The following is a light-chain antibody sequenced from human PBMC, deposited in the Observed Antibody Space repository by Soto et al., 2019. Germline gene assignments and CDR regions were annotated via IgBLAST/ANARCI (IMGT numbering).Light chain of an antibody. CDR3: QQRSNWPGT. Sequence: EIVLTQSPATLYLSPGERATLSCRASQSVSSYLAWYQQKPGQAPRLLIYDASNRATGIPARFSGSGSGTDFTLTISSLEPEDFVVYYCQQRSNWPGTFGQGTKVEIK. J-gene: IGKJ1*01. V-gene: IGKV3-11*01. CDR1: QSVSSY. CDR2: DAS.